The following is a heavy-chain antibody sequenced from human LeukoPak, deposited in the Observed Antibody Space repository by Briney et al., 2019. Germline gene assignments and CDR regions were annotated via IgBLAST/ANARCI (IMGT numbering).Heavy chain of an antibody. J-gene: IGHJ4*02. CDR2: ISAYNGNT. CDR1: GYTFSSYG. D-gene: IGHD6-19*01. CDR3: ARDAGSSGRRQGDS. Sequence: AAVKLSCKASGYTFSSYGISWVRQPPGQGLEWMGWISAYNGNTNYAQKFQGRVTMTTDTSTSTAYMEIRSLTSDDTAIYYCARDAGSSGRRQGDSRGPGNLGTVSS. V-gene: IGHV1-18*01.